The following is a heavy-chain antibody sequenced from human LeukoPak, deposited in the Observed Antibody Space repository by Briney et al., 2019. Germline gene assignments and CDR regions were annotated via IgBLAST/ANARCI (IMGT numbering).Heavy chain of an antibody. CDR2: ISPSGGST. Sequence: ASVKVSCKAFGYTFTSNYMHWVRQAPGQGLEWMGVISPSGGSTTYAQKFQGRVTLTRDMSTSTDYLELSSLRSEDTAVYYCARAYCSSTSCYGLGDFDYWGQGTLVTVSS. V-gene: IGHV1-46*01. CDR3: ARAYCSSTSCYGLGDFDY. CDR1: GYTFTSNY. J-gene: IGHJ4*02. D-gene: IGHD2-2*01.